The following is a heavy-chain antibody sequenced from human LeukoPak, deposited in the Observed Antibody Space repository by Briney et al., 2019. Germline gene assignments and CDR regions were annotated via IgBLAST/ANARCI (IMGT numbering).Heavy chain of an antibody. D-gene: IGHD5-24*01. CDR3: ARDLVKMTKGFDI. CDR1: DDSFSSHY. Sequence: SETPSLTCAVSDDSFSSHYWTWIRQPPGEGLECIGYISYSGRTNYDPSLKSRVTISIDTSKNQFSLKLTSVAAADTAVYYCARDLVKMTKGFDIWGQGTMVSVSS. CDR2: ISYSGRT. J-gene: IGHJ3*02. V-gene: IGHV4-59*11.